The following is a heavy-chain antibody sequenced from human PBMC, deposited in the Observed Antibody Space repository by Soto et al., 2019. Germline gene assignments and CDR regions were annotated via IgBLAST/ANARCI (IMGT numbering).Heavy chain of an antibody. J-gene: IGHJ4*02. Sequence: GGSLRLSCAASGFTFSSYAMSWVRQAPGKGLEWVSAISGSGGSTYYADSVKGRFTISRDNSKNTLYLQMNSLRAEDTAVYYCAKEIGYCSGGSCYSRWNFDYWGQGTLVTVSS. CDR2: ISGSGGST. V-gene: IGHV3-23*01. CDR1: GFTFSSYA. D-gene: IGHD2-15*01. CDR3: AKEIGYCSGGSCYSRWNFDY.